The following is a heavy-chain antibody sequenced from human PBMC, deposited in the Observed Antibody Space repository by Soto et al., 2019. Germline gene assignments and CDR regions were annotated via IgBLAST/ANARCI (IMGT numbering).Heavy chain of an antibody. CDR3: ARPPGYISDWYYFDL. CDR2: ISPKSGGT. V-gene: IGHV1-2*02. CDR1: GYNFIDFH. Sequence: QVQLVQSGAEVKKPGASVKVSCEASGYNFIDFHIHWVRQAPGQGFEWMGRISPKSGGTNYAQKFEGRVTMTWDTSLNTAYMELSSLKSDDTAVYYCARPPGYISDWYYFDLWGQGTRVTDSS. D-gene: IGHD3-9*01. J-gene: IGHJ4*02.